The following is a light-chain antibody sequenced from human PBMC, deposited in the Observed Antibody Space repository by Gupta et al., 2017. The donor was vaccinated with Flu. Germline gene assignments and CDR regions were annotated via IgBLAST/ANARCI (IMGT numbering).Light chain of an antibody. CDR1: QTISSSY. V-gene: IGKV3-20*01. CDR2: GAS. Sequence: EIVLTQSPGTLSLSPGKRATLSCRAGQTISSSYLAWYQQKPGQAPRLLIYGASSRATGIPDRFSGSGSGTDFTLTISRREPEDFAVYYCQQEGSSPHTFGQGTXVEIK. J-gene: IGKJ1*01. CDR3: QQEGSSPHT.